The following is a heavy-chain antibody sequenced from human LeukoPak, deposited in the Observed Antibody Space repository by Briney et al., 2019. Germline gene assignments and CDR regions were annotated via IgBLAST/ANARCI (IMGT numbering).Heavy chain of an antibody. J-gene: IGHJ4*02. CDR3: ARGRGTSSSNFDY. CDR1: GYTFTGYY. V-gene: IGHV1-2*02. Sequence: ASVKVSCKASGYTFTGYYMHWVRQAPGQELEWMGWINPNNGGRKYAQKFQGRVTMTRDTSISTGYMELSRLKSDDTAVYYCARGRGTSSSNFDYWGQGTLVTVSS. CDR2: INPNNGGR. D-gene: IGHD2-2*01.